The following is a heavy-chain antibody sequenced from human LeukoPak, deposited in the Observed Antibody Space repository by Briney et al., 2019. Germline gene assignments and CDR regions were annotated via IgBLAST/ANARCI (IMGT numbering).Heavy chain of an antibody. CDR3: TRGAFWSGRYNFDY. J-gene: IGHJ4*02. CDR1: GFTFGDYA. CDR2: IRSKAYGGTT. D-gene: IGHD3-3*01. V-gene: IGHV3-49*04. Sequence: GGSLRLSCTASGFTFGDYAMSWVRQAPGKGLEWVGFIRSKAYGGTTEYAASVKGRFTISRDDSKSIAYLQMNSLKTEDTAVYYCTRGAFWSGRYNFDYWGQGTLVTVSS.